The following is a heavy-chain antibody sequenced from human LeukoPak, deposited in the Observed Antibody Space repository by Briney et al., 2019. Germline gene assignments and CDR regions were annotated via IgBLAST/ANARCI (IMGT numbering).Heavy chain of an antibody. J-gene: IGHJ4*02. CDR2: IRYDGSNK. Sequence: PGGSLRLSCAASGFTFSSYGMHWVRQAPGKGLEWVAFIRYDGSNKYYADSVKGRFTISRDNSKNTLYLQMNSLRAEDTAVYYCARRYYDILTGYYNWGQGTLVTVSS. CDR3: ARRYYDILTGYYN. V-gene: IGHV3-30*02. CDR1: GFTFSSYG. D-gene: IGHD3-9*01.